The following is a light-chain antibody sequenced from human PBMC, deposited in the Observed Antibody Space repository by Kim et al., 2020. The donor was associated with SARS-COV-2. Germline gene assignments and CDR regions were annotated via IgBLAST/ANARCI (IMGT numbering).Light chain of an antibody. J-gene: IGKJ1*01. V-gene: IGKV1-12*01. Sequence: DIQMTQSPSSVSASVGDIVTITCRASQDIGTYLAWYQQRPGKAPRLLVYTASTLNSGVPSRFSGSGSGTDFALTITGLKSDDFATYYCQQSDSFPWTFGRGTKVDIK. CDR3: QQSDSFPWT. CDR2: TAS. CDR1: QDIGTY.